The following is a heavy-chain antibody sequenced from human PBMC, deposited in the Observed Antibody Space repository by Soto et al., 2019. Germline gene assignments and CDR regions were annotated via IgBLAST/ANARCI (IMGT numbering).Heavy chain of an antibody. CDR2: IDPSDSYT. CDR1: GYSFTSYW. V-gene: IGHV5-10-1*01. Sequence: PGESLKISCMGSGYSFTSYWISWVRQMPGKGLEWMGRIDPSDSYTNYSPSFQGHVTISADKSISTAYLQWSSLKASDTAMYYCARHPHLDSSSWDPPFDYWGQGTLVTVSS. CDR3: ARHPHLDSSSWDPPFDY. J-gene: IGHJ4*02. D-gene: IGHD6-13*01.